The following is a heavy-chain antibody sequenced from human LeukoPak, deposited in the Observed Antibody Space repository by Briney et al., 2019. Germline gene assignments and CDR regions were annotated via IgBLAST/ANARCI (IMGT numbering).Heavy chain of an antibody. V-gene: IGHV3-48*03. D-gene: IGHD1-26*01. J-gene: IGHJ4*02. CDR1: GFTFRSYE. CDR2: ISSGGSTI. Sequence: GGSLRLSCAASGFTFRSYEMNWVRQAPGKGLEWVSYISSGGSTIYYADSVKGRFTISRDNAKNSLYLQMNSLRAEDTAVYYCAKGPNQWELLTLFDYWGQGTLVTVSS. CDR3: AKGPNQWELLTLFDY.